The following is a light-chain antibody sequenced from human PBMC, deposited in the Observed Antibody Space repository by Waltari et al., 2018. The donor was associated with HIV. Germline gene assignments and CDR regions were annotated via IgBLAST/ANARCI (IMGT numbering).Light chain of an antibody. CDR1: QSLLHGSGFDY. CDR3: MQSLQTPLT. V-gene: IGKV2-28*01. CDR2: LGS. J-gene: IGKJ4*01. Sequence: DIVMTQSPLSLPVTPGEAASISCRSSQSLLHGSGFDYVEWYLQKPGQPPQLLIYLGSNRASGVSDRFSGSGSGTDFTLEISKVEPEDVGVYFCMQSLQTPLTFGGGTKVE.